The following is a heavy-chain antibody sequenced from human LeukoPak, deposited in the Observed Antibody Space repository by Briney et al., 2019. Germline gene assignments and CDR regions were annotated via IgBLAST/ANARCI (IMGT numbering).Heavy chain of an antibody. V-gene: IGHV4-34*01. CDR3: ARGVGYDYVWGSYRPYGLHFDY. CDR2: INHSGST. D-gene: IGHD3-16*02. CDR1: GGSFSGYY. Sequence: SETLSLTCAVYGGSFSGYYWSWIRQPPGKGLEWIGEINHSGSTNYNPSLKSRVTISVDTSKNQFSLKLSSVTAADTAVYYCARGVGYDYVWGSYRPYGLHFDYWAREPWSPSPQ. J-gene: IGHJ4*02.